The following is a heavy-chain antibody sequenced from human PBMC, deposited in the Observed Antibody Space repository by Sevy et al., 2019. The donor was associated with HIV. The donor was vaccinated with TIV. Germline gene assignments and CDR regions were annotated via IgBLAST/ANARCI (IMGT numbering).Heavy chain of an antibody. CDR1: GFTFSGSA. J-gene: IGHJ5*02. CDR3: TRHEDIVVVPAAIEFFWFDP. V-gene: IGHV3-73*01. CDR2: IRSKANSYAT. D-gene: IGHD2-2*02. Sequence: GGSLRLSCAASGFTFSGSAMHWVRQASGKGLEWVGRIRSKANSYATAYAASVKGRFTISRDDSKNTAYLLMNSLKTEDTAVYYCTRHEDIVVVPAAIEFFWFDPWGQGTLVTVSS.